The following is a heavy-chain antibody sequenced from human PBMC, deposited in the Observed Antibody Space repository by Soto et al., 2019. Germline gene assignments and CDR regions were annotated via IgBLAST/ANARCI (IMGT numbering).Heavy chain of an antibody. CDR3: ANPGGFGMDV. CDR2: IFPGDSDT. CDR1: GYSFSNYW. Sequence: GESLKISCKGSGYSFSNYWIGWVRQMPGKGLEWMGIIFPGDSDTRYTPSFQGQVTISADKSINTAYVQWSSLKASDTAMYYCANPGGFGMDVWGQGTSLTVSS. V-gene: IGHV5-51*01. D-gene: IGHD1-26*01. J-gene: IGHJ6*02.